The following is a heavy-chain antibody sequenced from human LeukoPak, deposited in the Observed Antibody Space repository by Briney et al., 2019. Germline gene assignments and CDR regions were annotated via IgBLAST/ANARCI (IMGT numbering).Heavy chain of an antibody. V-gene: IGHV1-18*01. CDR3: ARKHYYDRPPAPYDAFDI. J-gene: IGHJ3*02. CDR2: ISPYNGKT. D-gene: IGHD3-22*01. Sequence: GASVKVSCKASGYIFSNFFSSYGITWVRQAPGQGLEWMGWISPYNGKTKFAQKFQGIVTMTTETSTSTAYMELRRLRSDDTAVYYCARKHYYDRPPAPYDAFDIWGQGTMVTVSS. CDR1: GYIFSNFFSSYG.